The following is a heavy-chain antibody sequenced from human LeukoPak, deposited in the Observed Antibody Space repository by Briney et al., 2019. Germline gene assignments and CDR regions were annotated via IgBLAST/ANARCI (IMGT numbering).Heavy chain of an antibody. J-gene: IGHJ3*02. CDR1: GFTFIAYW. Sequence: PGGSLRLSCAASGFTFIAYWMHWVRQAPGKGLMWVSRINTDGSGTTYADSVRGRFTISRDNAETTLYLQMSSLRAEDTAVYYCARSVPWQAAFDIWGQGTMATVSS. CDR3: ARSVPWQAAFDI. CDR2: INTDGSGT. V-gene: IGHV3-74*01.